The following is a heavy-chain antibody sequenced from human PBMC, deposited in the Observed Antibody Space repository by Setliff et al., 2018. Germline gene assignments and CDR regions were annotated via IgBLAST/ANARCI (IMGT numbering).Heavy chain of an antibody. D-gene: IGHD1-26*01. J-gene: IGHJ5*02. CDR1: GYTFTPYY. Sequence: ASVKVSCKASGYTFTPYYMHWVRQAPGQGLEWMGVINPGDGSTTYAQKFQGWVTMTRDTSASTAYMELSSLRSEDTAVYYCARVPVVGATKLYWFDPWGQGTLVTVSS. CDR2: INPGDGST. V-gene: IGHV1-46*01. CDR3: ARVPVVGATKLYWFDP.